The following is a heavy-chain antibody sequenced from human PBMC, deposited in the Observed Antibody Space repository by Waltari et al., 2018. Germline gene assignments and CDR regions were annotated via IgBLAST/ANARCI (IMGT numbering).Heavy chain of an antibody. CDR3: ASPGITMVQGVKY. CDR1: GGSISSSSYY. CDR2: VYYNWST. Sequence: QLQLQASGPGLVKPSETLSLTCTVSGGSISSSSYYWGWIRQPPGKGLEWIGSVYYNWSTYYNPSLNSRVTISVDTSKNQFSLKLSSVTAADTAVYYCASPGITMVQGVKYWGQGTLVTVSS. J-gene: IGHJ4*02. D-gene: IGHD3-10*01. V-gene: IGHV4-39*07.